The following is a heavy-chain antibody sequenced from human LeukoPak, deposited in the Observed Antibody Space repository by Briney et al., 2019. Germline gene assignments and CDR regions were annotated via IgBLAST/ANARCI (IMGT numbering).Heavy chain of an antibody. D-gene: IGHD1-1*01. CDR3: ARGGTGSNDRGDWFDP. Sequence: GGSLRLSCAASGFTFSSYDMHWVRQATGKGLEWVSAIGTAGDTYYPDSVKGRFTISRENAKNSLYLQMNSLRAGDTAVYYCARGGTGSNDRGDWFDPWGQGTLVTVSS. CDR2: IGTAGDT. CDR1: GFTFSSYD. V-gene: IGHV3-13*01. J-gene: IGHJ5*02.